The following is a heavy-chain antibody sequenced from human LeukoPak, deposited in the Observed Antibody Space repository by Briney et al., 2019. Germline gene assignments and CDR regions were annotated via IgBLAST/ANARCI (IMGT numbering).Heavy chain of an antibody. D-gene: IGHD4-17*01. CDR1: GFSFSTYA. V-gene: IGHV3-64*01. J-gene: IGHJ4*02. CDR3: ARGTSTTVTIFDY. CDR2: INTDEGST. Sequence: PGGSLRLSCAASGFSFSTYAMHWVRQAPGKGLEYVSAINTDEGSTYYANSVKGRFTISRDNSKNTLYLQMGSLRVEDMAVYYCARGTSTTVTIFDYRGQGTLVTVSS.